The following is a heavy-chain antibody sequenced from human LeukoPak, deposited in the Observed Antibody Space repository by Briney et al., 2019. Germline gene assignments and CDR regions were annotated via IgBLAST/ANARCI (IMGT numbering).Heavy chain of an antibody. J-gene: IGHJ5*02. Sequence: ASVKVSCKVSGYTLTELSMHWARQAPGKGLEWMGGFDPEDGETIYAQKFQGRVTMTEDTSTDTAYMELSSLRSEDTAVYYCARAEASLDQNNWFDPWGQGTLVTVSS. CDR1: GYTLTELS. D-gene: IGHD5-12*01. V-gene: IGHV1-24*01. CDR3: ARAEASLDQNNWFDP. CDR2: FDPEDGET.